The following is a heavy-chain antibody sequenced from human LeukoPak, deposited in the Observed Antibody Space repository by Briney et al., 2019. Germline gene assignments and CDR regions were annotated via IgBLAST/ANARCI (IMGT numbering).Heavy chain of an antibody. V-gene: IGHV3-23*01. CDR3: AIMHGYYDGSGYWVQ. Sequence: PGGSLRLSCAASGFTFGSYGMSWVRQAPGKGLEWVSFITPNADRTSYADSVEGRFTISRDNPRYTLYMQMNSLRDEDTALYYCAIMHGYYDGSGYWVQWGQGTLVTVSS. J-gene: IGHJ1*01. D-gene: IGHD3-22*01. CDR2: ITPNADRT. CDR1: GFTFGSYG.